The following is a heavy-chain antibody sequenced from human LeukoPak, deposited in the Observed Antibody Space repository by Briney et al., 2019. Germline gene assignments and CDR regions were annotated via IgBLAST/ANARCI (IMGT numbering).Heavy chain of an antibody. D-gene: IGHD3-22*01. V-gene: IGHV3-23*01. CDR3: AKESPDYYDSSGYYYSEYDY. J-gene: IGHJ4*02. CDR1: GFTFSSYA. CDR2: ISGSGGST. Sequence: GGSLRLSCAASGFTFSSYAMNWVRQAPGKGLEWVSAISGSGGSTYYADSVKGRFTISRDNSKNTLYLQMNSLRAEDTAVYYCAKESPDYYDSSGYYYSEYDYWGQGTLVTVSS.